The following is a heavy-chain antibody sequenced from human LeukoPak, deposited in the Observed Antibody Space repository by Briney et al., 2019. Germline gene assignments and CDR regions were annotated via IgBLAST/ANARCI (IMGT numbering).Heavy chain of an antibody. CDR2: ISSNGGST. Sequence: GGSLRLSCAASGFTFSSYGMHWVRQAPGKGLEYVSAISSNGGSTYYANSVKGRFTISRDNSKNTLYLQMGSLRAEDMAVYYCARYNIVGASYDYWGQGTLVTVSS. CDR1: GFTFSSYG. CDR3: ARYNIVGASYDY. V-gene: IGHV3-64*01. J-gene: IGHJ4*02. D-gene: IGHD1-26*01.